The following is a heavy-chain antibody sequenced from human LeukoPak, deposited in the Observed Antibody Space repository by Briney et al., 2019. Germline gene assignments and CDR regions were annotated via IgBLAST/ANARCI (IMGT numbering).Heavy chain of an antibody. CDR3: ARDVHDYDSSGYYRFDY. CDR2: ISSESGTK. CDR1: GFSFTSHS. Sequence: GGSLSLSCVASGFSFTSHSMNWVRQAPGEGLEWVSYISSESGTKYHADSVEGRFTISRDNAKNSLYLQMNSLRAEDTAVYYCARDVHDYDSSGYYRFDYWGQGTVVTVSS. D-gene: IGHD3-22*01. J-gene: IGHJ4*02. V-gene: IGHV3-48*04.